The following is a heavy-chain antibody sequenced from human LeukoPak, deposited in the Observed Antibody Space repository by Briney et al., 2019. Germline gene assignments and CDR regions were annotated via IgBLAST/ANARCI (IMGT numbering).Heavy chain of an antibody. V-gene: IGHV3-7*01. CDR3: ARGLKLRESYYYYYMDV. Sequence: GGSLRLSCAASGFTFSSYWMSWVRQAPGKGLEWVANIKQDGSEKYYVDSVKGRFTISRDNAKNSLYLQMNSLRAEDTAVYYCARGLKLRESYYYYYMDVWGKGTTVTVSS. J-gene: IGHJ6*03. D-gene: IGHD1-7*01. CDR2: IKQDGSEK. CDR1: GFTFSSYW.